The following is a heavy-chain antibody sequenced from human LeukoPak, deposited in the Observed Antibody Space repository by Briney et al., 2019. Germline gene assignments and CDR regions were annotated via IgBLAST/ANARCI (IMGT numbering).Heavy chain of an antibody. Sequence: GASVKVSCKASGYTFTGYYMHWVRQAPGQGLEWMGWISAYNGNTNYAQKLQGRVTMTTDTSTSTAYMELRSLRSDDTAVYYCARDYPRLRGDYWGQGTLVTVSS. CDR2: ISAYNGNT. J-gene: IGHJ4*02. CDR3: ARDYPRLRGDY. D-gene: IGHD4-17*01. CDR1: GYTFTGYY. V-gene: IGHV1-18*04.